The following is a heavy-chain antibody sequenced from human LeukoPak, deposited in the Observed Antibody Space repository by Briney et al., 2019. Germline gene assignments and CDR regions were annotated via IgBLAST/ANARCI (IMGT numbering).Heavy chain of an antibody. Sequence: ASVKVSCKASGYTFTSYYMHWVRQAPGQGLERMGIINPSGGSTSYAQKFQGRVTMTRDTSTSTVYMELSSLRSEDTAVYYCARGSKIQLWLVKSKYNWFDPWGQGTLVTVSS. CDR2: INPSGGST. CDR3: ARGSKIQLWLVKSKYNWFDP. D-gene: IGHD5-18*01. CDR1: GYTFTSYY. J-gene: IGHJ5*02. V-gene: IGHV1-46*01.